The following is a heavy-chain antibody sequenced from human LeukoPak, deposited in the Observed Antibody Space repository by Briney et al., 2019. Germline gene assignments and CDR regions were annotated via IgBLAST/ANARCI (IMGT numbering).Heavy chain of an antibody. V-gene: IGHV4-61*01. CDR2: IYYSGST. CDR1: GGSVSSGSSY. CDR3: ARVSYSSSFDFDY. D-gene: IGHD6-6*01. Sequence: SETLSLTCTVSGGSVSSGSSYWSWIRQPPGKGLEWIGYIYYSGSTNYNPSLKSRVTISVDTSKNQFSLKLSSVTAADTAVYYSARVSYSSSFDFDYWGQGTLVTVSS. J-gene: IGHJ4*02.